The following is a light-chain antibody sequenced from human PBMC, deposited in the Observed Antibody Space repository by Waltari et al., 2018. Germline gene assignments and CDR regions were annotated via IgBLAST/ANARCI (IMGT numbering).Light chain of an antibody. V-gene: IGLV2-23*02. CDR1: SSDVGSYNL. CDR2: EVN. Sequence: QSALTQPASVSGSPGQSITISCTGTSSDVGSYNLVSWYQQHPGKAPKVMIYEVNKRPSGVSNRCSGSKSGNTASLTISGLQAEDEADYYCCSYAGSSLVFGGGTKLTVL. J-gene: IGLJ3*02. CDR3: CSYAGSSLV.